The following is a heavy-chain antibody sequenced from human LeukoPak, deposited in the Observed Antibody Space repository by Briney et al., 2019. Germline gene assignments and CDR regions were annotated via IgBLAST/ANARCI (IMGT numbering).Heavy chain of an antibody. V-gene: IGHV3-48*04. D-gene: IGHD5-18*01. CDR3: ARTSDTAMAQFDY. CDR1: GFTFSNYS. CDR2: ISSSGSTI. Sequence: GGPLRLSCAASGFTFSNYSLNWVRQAPGKGLEWVSYISSSGSTIYYADSVKGRFTISRDNAKNSLYLQMNSLRAEDTAVYYCARTSDTAMAQFDYWGQGTLVTVSS. J-gene: IGHJ4*02.